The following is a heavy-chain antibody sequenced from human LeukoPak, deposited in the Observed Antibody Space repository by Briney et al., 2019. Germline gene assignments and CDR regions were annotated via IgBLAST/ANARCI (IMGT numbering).Heavy chain of an antibody. D-gene: IGHD2-15*01. J-gene: IGHJ4*02. CDR2: IRGGGGTT. CDR1: LFTLSSYA. V-gene: IGHV3-23*01. CDR3: AKRDCSGGSCYSPLDY. Sequence: RGSPRLSRAPSLFTLSSYAMSSVRQSPGLGVGWVSVIRGGGGTTFYADSVKGRFTISRDNSKNTVYLQMHSLSAEDTAVHYCAKRDCSGGSCYSPLDYWGQGTLVTVSS.